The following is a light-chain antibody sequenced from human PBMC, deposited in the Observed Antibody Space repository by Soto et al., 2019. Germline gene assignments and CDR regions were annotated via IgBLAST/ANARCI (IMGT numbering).Light chain of an antibody. CDR3: QQYDASPPVT. CDR2: GAS. V-gene: IGKV3-20*01. Sequence: IVLTQSPGTLSLSPGERATLSCRASQSVNSNYLAWYQQKPGQAPSLLIYGASNRATGIPDRFTGSGSGTDFTLIINRLEPEDFAVYYFQQYDASPPVTFGPGTRVETK. J-gene: IGKJ3*01. CDR1: QSVNSNY.